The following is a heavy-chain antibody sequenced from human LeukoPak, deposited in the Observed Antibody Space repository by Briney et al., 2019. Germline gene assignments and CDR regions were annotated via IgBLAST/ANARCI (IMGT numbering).Heavy chain of an antibody. CDR2: ISYDGSNK. D-gene: IGHD1-14*01. Sequence: GGSLRLSCAASGFTFSSYAMHWVRQAPGKGLEWVAVISYDGSNKYYADSVKGRFTISRDNSKNTLYLQMNSLRAEDTAVYYCARDSSRKYFDYWGQGTLVTVSS. CDR3: ARDSSRKYFDY. V-gene: IGHV3-30*04. J-gene: IGHJ4*02. CDR1: GFTFSSYA.